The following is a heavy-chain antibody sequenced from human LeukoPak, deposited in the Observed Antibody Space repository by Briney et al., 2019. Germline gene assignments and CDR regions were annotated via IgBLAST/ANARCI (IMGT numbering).Heavy chain of an antibody. CDR2: INHSGST. J-gene: IGHJ4*02. V-gene: IGHV4-34*01. CDR3: ARVVYSSSGVY. D-gene: IGHD3-10*01. Sequence: SETLSLTCAVYGGSFSGYYWSWIRQPPGKGLEWIGEINHSGSTNYNPSLKSRVTISVDTSKNQFSLKLSSVTAADTAVYYCARVVYSSSGVYWGQGTLVTVSS. CDR1: GGSFSGYY.